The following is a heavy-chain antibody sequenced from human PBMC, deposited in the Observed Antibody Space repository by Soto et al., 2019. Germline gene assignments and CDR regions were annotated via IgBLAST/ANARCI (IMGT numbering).Heavy chain of an antibody. D-gene: IGHD5-12*01. CDR2: ISGDGYNT. V-gene: IGHV3-23*01. CDR3: ARDVGGFKVMFDY. CDR1: GFIFSDYG. J-gene: IGHJ4*02. Sequence: GGSLRLSCAASGFIFSDYGMGWVRQTPGKGLEWVSTISGDGYNTHYADSVAGRFTISRDNSKNTLYLQMNSLRAEDTARYYCARDVGGFKVMFDYWGQGTQVTVS.